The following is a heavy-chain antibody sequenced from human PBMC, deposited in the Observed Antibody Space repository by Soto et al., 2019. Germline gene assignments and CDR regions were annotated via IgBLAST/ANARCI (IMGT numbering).Heavy chain of an antibody. D-gene: IGHD1-26*01. J-gene: IGHJ6*02. CDR2: IWYDGSNK. CDR1: GFTFSSYG. CDR3: ARDLDGSYPYYYYGMDV. Sequence: GGSLRLSCAASGFTFSSYGMHWVRQAPGKGLEWVAVIWYDGSNKYYADSVKGRFTISRDNSKNTLYPQMNSLRAEDTAVYYCARDLDGSYPYYYYGMDVWRQGTTVTVSS. V-gene: IGHV3-33*01.